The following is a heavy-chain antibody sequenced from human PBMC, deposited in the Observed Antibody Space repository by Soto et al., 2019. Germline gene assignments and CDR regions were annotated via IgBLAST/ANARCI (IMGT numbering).Heavy chain of an antibody. Sequence: EVQLLESGGDLLQPGGSLRLSCEASGFPFAIYAMSWVRQAPGKGLDWVSTISADGATTYSADSVKGRFTISRDNSKNTLYLQSNSLSADDTAVYYCATGGYFWFGQHDFWGQGTLVTVSS. CDR2: ISADGATT. CDR1: GFPFAIYA. D-gene: IGHD3-10*01. CDR3: ATGGYFWFGQHDF. J-gene: IGHJ4*02. V-gene: IGHV3-23*01.